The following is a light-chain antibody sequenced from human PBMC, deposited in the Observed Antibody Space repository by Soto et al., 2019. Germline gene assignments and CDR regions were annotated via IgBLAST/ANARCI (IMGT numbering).Light chain of an antibody. CDR3: QQYGSSPIT. V-gene: IGKV3-20*01. CDR2: GAS. J-gene: IGKJ5*01. CDR1: QSVSSSY. Sequence: EIVLTQSPCTRSLSPGERATLSCGASQSVSSSYLAWYPQKPGQXPRLLIYGASSRATGIPDRFSGSGSGTDLTITISRLEPEDCEVYDCQQYGSSPITFVQGTRLEIK.